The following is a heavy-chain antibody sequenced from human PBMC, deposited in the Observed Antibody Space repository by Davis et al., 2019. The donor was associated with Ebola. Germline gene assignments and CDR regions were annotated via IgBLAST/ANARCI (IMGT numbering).Heavy chain of an antibody. CDR2: IYYSGST. CDR3: ARLAAQYYYYYGMDV. CDR1: GGSISSYY. Sequence: MPGGSLRPSCTAPGGSISSYYWSWIRQPPGKGLEWIGYIYYSGSTNYNPSLKSRVTISVDTSKNQFSLKLSSVTAADTAVYYCARLAAQYYYYYGMDVWGQGTTVTVSS. D-gene: IGHD6-13*01. V-gene: IGHV4-59*01. J-gene: IGHJ6*02.